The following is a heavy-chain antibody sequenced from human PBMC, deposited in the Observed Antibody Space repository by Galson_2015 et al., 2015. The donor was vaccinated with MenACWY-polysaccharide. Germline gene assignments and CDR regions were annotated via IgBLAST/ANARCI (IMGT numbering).Heavy chain of an antibody. CDR3: ARTEAGDFRPHD. V-gene: IGHV1-3*01. J-gene: IGHJ4*01. Sequence: SVKVSCKAFGYTFSNYAMHWVRQAPGQRLEWLGWINGGDGKSKYSQNFQDRITITRDTSASTVSMELSSLRSEDTAVYYCARTEAGDFRPHDWGQGTLVTVSS. D-gene: IGHD2/OR15-2a*01. CDR1: GYTFSNYA. CDR2: INGGDGKS.